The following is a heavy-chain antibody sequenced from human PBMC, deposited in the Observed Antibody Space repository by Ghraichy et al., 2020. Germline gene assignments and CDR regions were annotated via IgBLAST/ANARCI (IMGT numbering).Heavy chain of an antibody. CDR1: GGSFSGYY. CDR2: INHSGST. Sequence: SQTLSLTCAVYGGSFSGYYWSWIRQPPGKGLEWIGEINHSGSTNYNPSLKSRVTISVDTSKNQFSLKLSSVTAADTAVYYCARSPGERITIFGVVIRALGCWFDPWGQGTLVTVSS. J-gene: IGHJ5*02. CDR3: ARSPGERITIFGVVIRALGCWFDP. D-gene: IGHD3-3*01. V-gene: IGHV4-34*01.